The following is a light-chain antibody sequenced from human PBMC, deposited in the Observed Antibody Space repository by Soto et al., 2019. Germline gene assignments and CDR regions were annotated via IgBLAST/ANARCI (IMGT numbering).Light chain of an antibody. Sequence: AIRMTQYPSSLSASVGDRVTITCRASQGIRNDLGWYQKRKGKAPKLLIYDASNLQSGVPSRLSGRTYGTDFIITISSMQTDDFETYYCLQTYNFPWTFGHGTQVDIK. J-gene: IGKJ1*01. CDR2: DAS. CDR1: QGIRND. CDR3: LQTYNFPWT. V-gene: IGKV1-6*01.